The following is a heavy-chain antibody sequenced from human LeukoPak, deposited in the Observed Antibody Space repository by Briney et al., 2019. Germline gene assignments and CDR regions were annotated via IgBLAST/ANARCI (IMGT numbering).Heavy chain of an antibody. CDR2: IYTSGST. V-gene: IGHV4-61*02. CDR1: GGSISSGGYY. D-gene: IGHD5-12*01. CDR3: ATSGSGYDPNPSYFDS. J-gene: IGHJ4*02. Sequence: PSETLSLTCTVSGGSISSGGYYWSWIRQPAGKGLEWIGRIYTSGSTNYNPSLRSRVTISVDTSKNQFSLKLSSVTAADTAVYYCATSGSGYDPNPSYFDSWGQGTLATVSS.